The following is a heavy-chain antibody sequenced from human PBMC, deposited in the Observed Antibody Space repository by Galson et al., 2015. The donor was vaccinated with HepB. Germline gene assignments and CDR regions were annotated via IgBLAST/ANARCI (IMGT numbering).Heavy chain of an antibody. D-gene: IGHD3-16*01. J-gene: IGHJ4*02. CDR2: IYSGGST. CDR1: GFTVSSNY. Sequence: LRLSCAASGFTVSSNYMSWVRQAPGKGLEWVSVIYSGGSTYYADSVKGRFTISRDNSKNTLYLQMNGLRAEDTAVYYCARVGGVPLGYFDYWGQGTLVTVSS. V-gene: IGHV3-53*01. CDR3: ARVGGVPLGYFDY.